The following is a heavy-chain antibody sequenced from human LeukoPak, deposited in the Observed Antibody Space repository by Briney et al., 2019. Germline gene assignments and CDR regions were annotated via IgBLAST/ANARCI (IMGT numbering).Heavy chain of an antibody. V-gene: IGHV4-4*07. Sequence: SETLSLTCTVSGGSISSYYWSWIRQPAGEGLEWIGRIYTSGSTNYNPSLKSRVTMSVDTSKNQFSLKLSSVTAADTAVYYCARGSDSIVGATTFDHWGQGTLVTVSS. CDR1: GGSISSYY. D-gene: IGHD1-26*01. CDR3: ARGSDSIVGATTFDH. CDR2: IYTSGST. J-gene: IGHJ4*02.